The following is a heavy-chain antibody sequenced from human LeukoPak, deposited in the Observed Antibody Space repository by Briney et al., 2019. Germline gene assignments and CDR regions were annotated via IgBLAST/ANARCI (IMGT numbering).Heavy chain of an antibody. CDR2: IWYDGSNK. CDR1: GFTFSSYG. CDR3: AKVSYVVIVPAANFFDY. J-gene: IGHJ4*02. Sequence: GGSLRLSCAASGFTFSSYGMHWVRQAPGKGLEWVAVIWYDGSNKYYADSVKGRFTISRDNSKNTLYLQMNSLRAEDTAVYYCAKVSYVVIVPAANFFDYWGQGTLVTVSS. V-gene: IGHV3-33*06. D-gene: IGHD2-2*01.